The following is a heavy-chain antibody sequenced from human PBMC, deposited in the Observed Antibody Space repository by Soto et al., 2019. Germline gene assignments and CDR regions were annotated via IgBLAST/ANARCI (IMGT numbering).Heavy chain of an antibody. V-gene: IGHV4-30-2*01. CDR3: ARGSWQARFDY. CDR2: IYHSGST. D-gene: IGHD6-6*01. Sequence: KSSETLSLTCAVSGGSISSGGYSWSWIRQPPGKGLEWIGYIYHSGSTYYSPSLKSRVTISVDRSKNQFSLKLSSVTAADTAVYYCARGSWQARFDYWGQGTLVTVSS. J-gene: IGHJ4*02. CDR1: GGSISSGGYS.